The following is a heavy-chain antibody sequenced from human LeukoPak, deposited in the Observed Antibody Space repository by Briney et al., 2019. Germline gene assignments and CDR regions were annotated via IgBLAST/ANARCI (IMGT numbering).Heavy chain of an antibody. Sequence: SETLSLTCAVYGGSFSGYYWSWIRQPPGKGLEWIGEINHSGSTNYNPSLKSRVTISVDTSKNQFSLKLSSVTAADTAVYYCAGRGVAVAGSGQVAAPDIWGQGTMVTVSS. V-gene: IGHV4-34*01. CDR1: GGSFSGYY. CDR2: INHSGST. D-gene: IGHD6-19*01. J-gene: IGHJ3*02. CDR3: AGRGVAVAGSGQVAAPDI.